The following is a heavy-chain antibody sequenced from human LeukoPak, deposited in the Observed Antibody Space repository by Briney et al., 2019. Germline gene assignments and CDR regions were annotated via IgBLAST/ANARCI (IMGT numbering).Heavy chain of an antibody. D-gene: IGHD1-26*01. CDR1: GYSISSGYY. J-gene: IGHJ4*02. V-gene: IGHV4-38-2*02. Sequence: SETLSLTCTVSGYSISSGYYWGWIRQPPRKGLEWIGSIYHSGSTYYNPSLKSRVTISVDTSKNQFSLKLSSVTAADTAVYYCVSSNSGSYLSYWGQGTLVTVSS. CDR3: VSSNSGSYLSY. CDR2: IYHSGST.